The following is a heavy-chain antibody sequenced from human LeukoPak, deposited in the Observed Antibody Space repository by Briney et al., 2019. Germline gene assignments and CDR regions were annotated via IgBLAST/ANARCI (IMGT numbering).Heavy chain of an antibody. Sequence: SETLSLTCAVSTDSTTSNWWSWVRQPPGKGLEWIGEVHRSGSTNYYPSLQSRVTISIDKSKNQIALELTSVTAADTAVYYCAREIVGAPTPGAYWGQGILVTVSS. CDR1: TDSTTSNW. V-gene: IGHV4-4*02. J-gene: IGHJ4*02. CDR3: AREIVGAPTPGAY. CDR2: VHRSGST. D-gene: IGHD1-26*01.